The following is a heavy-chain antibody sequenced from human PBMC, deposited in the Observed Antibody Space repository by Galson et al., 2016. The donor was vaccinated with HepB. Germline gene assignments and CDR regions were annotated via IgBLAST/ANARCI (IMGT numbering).Heavy chain of an antibody. D-gene: IGHD2-2*01. CDR1: GFTFSNYD. CDR3: ARGLCRSSSGQEAVVQHALDV. V-gene: IGHV3-13*01. J-gene: IGHJ6*02. Sequence: SLRLSCAASGFTFSNYDMHWVRQATGKGLEWVAAFHTGGDTHYLGSVKGRFTISRENAKNSVYLQMNNLRAEDTAVYFCARGLCRSSSGQEAVVQHALDVWGQGTTVSVS. CDR2: FHTGGDT.